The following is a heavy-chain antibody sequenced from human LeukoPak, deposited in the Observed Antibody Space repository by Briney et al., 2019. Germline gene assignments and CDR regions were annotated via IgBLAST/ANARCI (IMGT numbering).Heavy chain of an antibody. CDR3: AKGTQYSSSLLDY. CDR2: FSGSGGST. J-gene: IGHJ4*02. D-gene: IGHD6-13*01. CDR1: GFTFSSYE. Sequence: GGSLRLSCAASGFTFSSYEMHWVRQAPGKGLEWVSSFSGSGGSTYYADSVKGRFTISRDNSKNTLYLQMNSLRAEDTAVYYCAKGTQYSSSLLDYWGQGTLVTVSS. V-gene: IGHV3-23*01.